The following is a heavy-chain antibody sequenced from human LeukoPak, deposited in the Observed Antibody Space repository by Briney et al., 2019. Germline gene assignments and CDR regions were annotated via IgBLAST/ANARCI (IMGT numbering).Heavy chain of an antibody. CDR1: GGTFSSYT. CDR3: ARGPPPITIFGVVTANWFDP. V-gene: IGHV1-69*02. D-gene: IGHD3-3*01. Sequence: SAVKVSCKASGGTFSSYTISWVRQAPGQGLEWMGRIIPILGIANYAQKFQGRVTITADKSTSTAYMELSSLRSEDTAAYYCARGPPPITIFGVVTANWFDPWGQGTLVTVSS. CDR2: IIPILGIA. J-gene: IGHJ5*02.